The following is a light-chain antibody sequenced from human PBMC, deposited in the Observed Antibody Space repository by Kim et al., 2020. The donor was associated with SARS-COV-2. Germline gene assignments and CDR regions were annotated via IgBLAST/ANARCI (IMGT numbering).Light chain of an antibody. CDR2: LNSDGSH. J-gene: IGLJ3*02. Sequence: ASVKLTCTLGRGHSSYAIAGHQQQPEKGPRYLMKLNSDGSHSKGDGIPDRFSGSSSGAERYLTISSLQSEDEADYYCQTWGTGIWVFGGGTQLTVL. CDR3: QTWGTGIWV. V-gene: IGLV4-69*01. CDR1: RGHSSYA.